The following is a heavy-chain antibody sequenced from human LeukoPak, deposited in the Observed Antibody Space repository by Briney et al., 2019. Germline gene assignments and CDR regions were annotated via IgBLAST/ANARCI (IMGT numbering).Heavy chain of an antibody. J-gene: IGHJ4*02. CDR3: ARDGGQHLGVIDY. Sequence: GASVKVSCKASGYTFTSYDINWVRQAPGQGLEWMGWINPNSGDTNYAQKFQGRVTMTRDTSISTAYMELSRLRSDDTAVYYCARDGGQHLGVIDYWGQGTLVTVSS. CDR1: GYTFTSYD. CDR2: INPNSGDT. V-gene: IGHV1-2*02. D-gene: IGHD3-16*02.